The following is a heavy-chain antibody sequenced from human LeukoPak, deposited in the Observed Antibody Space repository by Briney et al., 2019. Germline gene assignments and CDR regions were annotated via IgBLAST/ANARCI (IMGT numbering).Heavy chain of an antibody. V-gene: IGHV1-69*04. Sequence: SVKVSCKASGGTFSSYAISWVRQAPGQGLEWMGRIIPILGIANYAQKFQGRATITADKSTSTAYMELSSLRSEDTAVYYCARVGGANTASFDPWGQGTLVTVSS. CDR1: GGTFSSYA. CDR2: IIPILGIA. CDR3: ARVGGANTASFDP. J-gene: IGHJ5*02. D-gene: IGHD3-16*01.